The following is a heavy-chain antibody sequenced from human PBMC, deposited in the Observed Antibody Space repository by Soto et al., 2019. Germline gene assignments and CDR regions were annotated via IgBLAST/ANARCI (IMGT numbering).Heavy chain of an antibody. Sequence: SETLSLACTVSGDSISGSPYFWGWIRQPPGKRLEWIGSIFYDGYTLYTPSLRSRVTISVDTSKNQFSLKLASVAAADTATYFCARLQAAVPHYWGQGTLVTVSS. J-gene: IGHJ4*02. D-gene: IGHD6-13*01. CDR1: GDSISGSPYF. V-gene: IGHV4-39*01. CDR3: ARLQAAVPHY. CDR2: IFYDGYT.